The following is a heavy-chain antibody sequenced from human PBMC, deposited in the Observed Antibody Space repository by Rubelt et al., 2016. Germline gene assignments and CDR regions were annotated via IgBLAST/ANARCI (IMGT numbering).Heavy chain of an antibody. D-gene: IGHD6-19*01. CDR2: INAGNGHT. Sequence: QVQLVQSGAEVKKPGASVKVSCKASGYTFTSYAMHWVRQAPGQRLEWMGWINAGNGHTKYSQKFQGRVTITRDTPASPAYMELSSLRSEDTVVYYCAGVIWGSGWSNNWFDPWGQGTLVTVSS. CDR3: AGVIWGSGWSNNWFDP. V-gene: IGHV1-3*01. J-gene: IGHJ5*02. CDR1: GYTFTSYA.